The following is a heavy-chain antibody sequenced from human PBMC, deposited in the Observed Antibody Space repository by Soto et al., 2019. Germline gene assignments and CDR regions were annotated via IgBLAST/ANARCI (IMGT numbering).Heavy chain of an antibody. Sequence: RGSLRLSCAASGFTFSNYGMHWVRQAPGKGLEWVAIIWYDGSNDYYVDSVKGRFTISRDNSKNTLSLQMNSLRAEDTAVYYCARDRWEFQLFYYGLDVWGQGTTVPVYS. V-gene: IGHV3-33*01. CDR1: GFTFSNYG. J-gene: IGHJ6*02. CDR3: ARDRWEFQLFYYGLDV. D-gene: IGHD1-26*01. CDR2: IWYDGSND.